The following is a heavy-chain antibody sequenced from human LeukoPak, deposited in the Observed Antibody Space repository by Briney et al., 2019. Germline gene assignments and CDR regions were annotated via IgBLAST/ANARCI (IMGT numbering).Heavy chain of an antibody. Sequence: PGGSLRLSCAASGFTFSSYAMHWVRQAPGKGLEWVAVISYDGSNKYYADSVKGRFTISRDNSKNTLYLQMNSLRAEDTAVYYCARDLNLYYYGMDVWGQGTTVTVSS. CDR3: ARDLNLYYYGMDV. CDR2: ISYDGSNK. J-gene: IGHJ6*02. V-gene: IGHV3-30-3*01. CDR1: GFTFSSYA.